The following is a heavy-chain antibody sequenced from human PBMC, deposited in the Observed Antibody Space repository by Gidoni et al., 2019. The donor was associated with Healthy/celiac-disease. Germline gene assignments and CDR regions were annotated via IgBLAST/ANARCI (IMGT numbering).Heavy chain of an antibody. V-gene: IGHV3-23*01. D-gene: IGHD6-19*01. CDR1: GFTFSSYA. J-gene: IGHJ3*02. CDR3: AKDSSGWYDAFDI. CDR2: ISGSGGST. Sequence: EVQLLESGGGLVQPGGSLRLSCAASGFTFSSYAMSWVRKAPGKGLEWVSAISGSGGSTYYADSVKGRFTISRDNSKNTLYLQMNSLRAEDTAVYYCAKDSSGWYDAFDIWGQGTMVTVSS.